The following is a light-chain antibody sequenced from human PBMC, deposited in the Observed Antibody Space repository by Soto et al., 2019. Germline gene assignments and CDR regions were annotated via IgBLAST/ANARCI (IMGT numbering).Light chain of an antibody. V-gene: IGKV3-20*01. Sequence: EIVLTQSPVTLSLSPGERATLSCRASQSVTSSYLAWYQQKPGQAPKLLIYGASSRATGIPDRFSGSGSGTDFTLTISSLEPEDFAVYYCQQYGSTPVTFGQGTKVEI. J-gene: IGKJ1*01. CDR1: QSVTSSY. CDR3: QQYGSTPVT. CDR2: GAS.